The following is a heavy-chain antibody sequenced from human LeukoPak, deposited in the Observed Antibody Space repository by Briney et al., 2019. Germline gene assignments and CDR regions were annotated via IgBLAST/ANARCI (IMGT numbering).Heavy chain of an antibody. V-gene: IGHV1-2*02. CDR3: ARAAPNIVVVPAAYNWFDP. D-gene: IGHD2-2*01. Sequence: ASVKVSCKASVYTFTNFYIHWVRQAPGQGLEWMGWMNPNSGGTNYAQKFQGRVTMTRDTSISTAYMELSRLRSDDTAVYYCARAAPNIVVVPAAYNWFDPWGQGTLVTVSS. CDR2: MNPNSGGT. CDR1: VYTFTNFY. J-gene: IGHJ5*02.